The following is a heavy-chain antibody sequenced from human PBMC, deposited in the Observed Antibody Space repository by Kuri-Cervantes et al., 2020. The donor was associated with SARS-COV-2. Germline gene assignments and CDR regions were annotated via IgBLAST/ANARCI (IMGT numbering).Heavy chain of an antibody. Sequence: GGSLRLSCKASGYRFTSYWIGWVRQMPGKGLEWMGIIYPGDSDTRYSPSFQGQVTISADKSINTAYLQWSSLKASDTAMHYCARNDPFDYWGQGTLVTVSS. D-gene: IGHD3-16*01. J-gene: IGHJ4*02. CDR3: ARNDPFDY. CDR1: GYRFTSYW. V-gene: IGHV5-51*01. CDR2: IYPGDSDT.